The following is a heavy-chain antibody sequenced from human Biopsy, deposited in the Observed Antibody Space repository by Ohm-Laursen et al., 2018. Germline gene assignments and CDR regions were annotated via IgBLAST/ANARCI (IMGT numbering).Heavy chain of an antibody. V-gene: IGHV4-39*01. CDR1: GDSISTSTTYY. CDR3: ARQEFATSPLDY. D-gene: IGHD3-10*01. CDR2: IYYSGST. J-gene: IGHJ4*02. Sequence: SDTLSLTCTVSGDSISTSTTYYWAWLRQPPGKGLEWIGSIYYSGSTYYNPSLKSRVTISADRSKNQFSLNLTSVTAADTAMYYCARQEFATSPLDYWGQGSLVTVSS.